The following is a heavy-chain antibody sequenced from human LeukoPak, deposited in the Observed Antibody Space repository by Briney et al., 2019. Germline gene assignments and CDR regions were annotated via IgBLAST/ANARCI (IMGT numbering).Heavy chain of an antibody. CDR1: GGSISSYY. D-gene: IGHD3-22*01. Sequence: SETLSLTCTVSGGSISSYYWSWIRQPPGQGLEWMGYIYYSGSTNYNPSLKSRVTISVDTSKNQFSLKLSSVTAADTAVYYCARRDSSGEFDYWGQGTLVTVSS. J-gene: IGHJ4*02. CDR2: IYYSGST. V-gene: IGHV4-59*08. CDR3: ARRDSSGEFDY.